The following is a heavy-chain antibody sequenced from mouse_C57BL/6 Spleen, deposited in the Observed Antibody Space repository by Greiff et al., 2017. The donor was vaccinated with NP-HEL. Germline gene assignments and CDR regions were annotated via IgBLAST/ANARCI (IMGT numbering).Heavy chain of an antibody. CDR1: GFTFSSYT. Sequence: EVMLVESGGGLVKPGGSLKLSCAASGFTFSSYTMSWVRQTPEKRLEWVATISGGGGNTYYPASVKGRFTISRDNAKNTLYLQMSSLRSEDTALYYCARQRDYDGYFDVWGTGTTVTVSS. CDR3: ARQRDYDGYFDV. V-gene: IGHV5-9*01. CDR2: ISGGGGNT. D-gene: IGHD2-4*01. J-gene: IGHJ1*03.